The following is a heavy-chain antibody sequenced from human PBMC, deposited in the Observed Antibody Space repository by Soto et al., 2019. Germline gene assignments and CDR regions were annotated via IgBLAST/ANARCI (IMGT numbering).Heavy chain of an antibody. CDR3: ARMASAGTLNGFDP. Sequence: QVQLVQSGAEVREPGASVRVSCKASGYTFVNFDISWVRQAAGQGVEWLGWMNPGSGKTGYASKFQGRVAMTRDASAGPSHLEVSSLTSDDTAVYYCARMASAGTLNGFDPWGQGTLVTVSS. V-gene: IGHV1-8*02. D-gene: IGHD6-13*01. CDR2: MNPGSGKT. CDR1: GYTFVNFD. J-gene: IGHJ5*02.